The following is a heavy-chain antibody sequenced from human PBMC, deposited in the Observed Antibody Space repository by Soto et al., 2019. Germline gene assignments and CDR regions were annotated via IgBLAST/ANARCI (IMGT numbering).Heavy chain of an antibody. V-gene: IGHV4-31*03. D-gene: IGHD3-3*01. CDR2: IYYSGST. CDR1: GGSISSGCYY. J-gene: IGHJ3*02. Sequence: PSETLSLTCPVSGGSISSGCYYWSWIRQHPGKGLEWIGYIYYSGSTYYNPSLKSRVTISVDTSKNQFSLKLSSVTAADTAVYYCEGDRVGREWPDAFDIWGQGTMVTVSS. CDR3: EGDRVGREWPDAFDI.